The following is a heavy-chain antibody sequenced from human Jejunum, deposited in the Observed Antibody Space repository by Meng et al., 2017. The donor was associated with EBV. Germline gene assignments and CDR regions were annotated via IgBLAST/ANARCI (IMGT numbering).Heavy chain of an antibody. J-gene: IGHJ4*02. Sequence: GQLVESGGGLVHPGGSLGLSCAASGFTFSDYWMHWVRQAPGKGLVWVSRIKNDGTDPYYADSVKGRFTVSRDNAKNTLYLQMNSLRAEDTAIYYCARGYRDYWGRGTLVTVSS. CDR3: ARGYRDY. CDR1: GFTFSDYW. V-gene: IGHV3-74*01. D-gene: IGHD5-18*01. CDR2: IKNDGTDP.